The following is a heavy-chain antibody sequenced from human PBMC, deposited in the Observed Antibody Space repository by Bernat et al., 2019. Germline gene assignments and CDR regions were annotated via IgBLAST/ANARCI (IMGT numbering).Heavy chain of an antibody. D-gene: IGHD1-26*01. CDR2: ISGSGGST. CDR3: GRKGKGSYRYIDY. J-gene: IGHJ4*02. CDR1: GFTFSSYA. V-gene: IGHV3-23*04. Sequence: VQLVESGGGVVQPGRSLRLSCAASGFTFSSYAMSWVRQAPGKGLEWVSAISGSGGSTYYADSVKGRFTISRDNSKNTLYLQMNSLRAEDTAVYYCGRKGKGSYRYIDYWGQGTLVTVSS.